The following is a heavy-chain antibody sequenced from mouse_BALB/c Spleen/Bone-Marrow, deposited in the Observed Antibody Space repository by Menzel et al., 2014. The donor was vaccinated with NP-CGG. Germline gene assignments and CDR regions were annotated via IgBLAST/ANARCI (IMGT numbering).Heavy chain of an antibody. CDR2: ILPGSGTA. V-gene: IGHV1-9*01. J-gene: IGHJ2*01. CDR1: GYTFSNYW. D-gene: IGHD1-1*01. Sequence: QVQLQQSGAELIKPGASVKISCKATGYTFSNYWIDWVKQRPGHGLEWIGEILPGSGTANYSEKFKGKATFTADTSSNTAYMQLSSLTSEDSALYYCARASVVPYYFDFWGQGTTLTVSS. CDR3: ARASVVPYYFDF.